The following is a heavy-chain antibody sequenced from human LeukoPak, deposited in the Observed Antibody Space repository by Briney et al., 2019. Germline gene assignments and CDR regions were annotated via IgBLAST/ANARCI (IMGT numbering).Heavy chain of an antibody. CDR3: AKDLPRGVGATPVGYFDY. D-gene: IGHD1-26*01. CDR2: IKQDGSEK. Sequence: GGSLRLSCAASGFTFSSYWMSWVRQAPGKGLEWVANIKQDGSEKYYVDSVKGRFTISRDNSKNTLYLQMNSLRAEDTAVYYCAKDLPRGVGATPVGYFDYWGQGTLVTVSS. V-gene: IGHV3-7*03. J-gene: IGHJ4*02. CDR1: GFTFSSYW.